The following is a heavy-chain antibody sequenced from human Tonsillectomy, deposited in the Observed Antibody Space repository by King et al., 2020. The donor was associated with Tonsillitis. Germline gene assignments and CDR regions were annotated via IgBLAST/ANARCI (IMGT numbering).Heavy chain of an antibody. Sequence: VQLVQSGAEVKKPGSSVKVSCKASGGTFSSYAVTWVRQAPGQGLEWMGVIIPIFGTANYAQQLQGRVTTTADESTSTAYMELSSLRSEDTAVYYSARKRGAVVTLGSSGYYDAFDIWGQGTMVTVSS. CDR2: IIPIFGTA. J-gene: IGHJ3*02. D-gene: IGHD3-22*01. CDR1: GGTFSSYA. V-gene: IGHV1-69*01. CDR3: ARKRGAVVTLGSSGYYDAFDI.